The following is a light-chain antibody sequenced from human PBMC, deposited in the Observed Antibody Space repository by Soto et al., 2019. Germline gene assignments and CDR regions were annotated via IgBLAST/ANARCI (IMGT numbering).Light chain of an antibody. V-gene: IGLV2-8*01. J-gene: IGLJ1*01. CDR3: SSYAGSNNLV. CDR2: EVS. CDR1: SSDVGGYNY. Sequence: QSVLTQPPSASGSPGQSVTISCTGTSSDVGGYNYVSWYQQHPGKAPKLMIYEVSKRPSGVPDRFSGSKPGNTASLTVSGLQAEDEADYYCSSYAGSNNLVFGTGTKVTV.